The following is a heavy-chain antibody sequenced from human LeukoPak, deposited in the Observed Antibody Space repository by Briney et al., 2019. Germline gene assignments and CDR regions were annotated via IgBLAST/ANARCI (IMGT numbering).Heavy chain of an antibody. V-gene: IGHV4-59*01. Sequence: PSETLSLTCTVSGGSISGYHWSWIRQPPGKGLEWIGYIYYSGSTSYNPSLKSRVTISVDTSKNQFSLRLSSVTAADTAVYYCARDQGYNAFDIWSQGTMVTVSS. D-gene: IGHD5-24*01. CDR1: GGSISGYH. CDR2: IYYSGST. J-gene: IGHJ3*02. CDR3: ARDQGYNAFDI.